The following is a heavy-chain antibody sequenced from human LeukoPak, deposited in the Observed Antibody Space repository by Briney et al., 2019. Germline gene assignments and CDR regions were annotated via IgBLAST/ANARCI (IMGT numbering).Heavy chain of an antibody. CDR2: IYYSGST. CDR3: ARHSTGLGIVVVPANSYYYYYGMDV. D-gene: IGHD2-2*03. Sequence: KPSEPLSLTCTVSGGSISSYYWSWIRQSPGKGLEWIGYIYYSGSTNYNPSLKSRVTISVDTSKNQFSLKLSSVTAADTAVYYCARHSTGLGIVVVPANSYYYYYGMDVWGQGTTVTVSS. J-gene: IGHJ6*02. CDR1: GGSISSYY. V-gene: IGHV4-59*08.